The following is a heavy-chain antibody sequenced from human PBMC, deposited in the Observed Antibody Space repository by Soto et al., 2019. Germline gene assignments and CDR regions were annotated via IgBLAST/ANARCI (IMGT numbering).Heavy chain of an antibody. CDR3: AKLIFSSGSTDY. D-gene: IGHD6-19*01. Sequence: QVQLVESGGGVVQPGRSLRLSCAASGFTFSSYGMHWVRQAPGKGLEWVAVISYDGSNKYYADSVKGRFTISRDNSKNTLYLQMNSLRAEDTAVYYCAKLIFSSGSTDYWGQGTLVTVSS. V-gene: IGHV3-30*18. CDR1: GFTFSSYG. CDR2: ISYDGSNK. J-gene: IGHJ4*02.